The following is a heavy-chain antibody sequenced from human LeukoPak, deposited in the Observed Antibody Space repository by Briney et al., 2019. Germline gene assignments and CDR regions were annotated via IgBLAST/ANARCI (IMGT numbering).Heavy chain of an antibody. J-gene: IGHJ4*02. CDR2: ISGSGGSS. V-gene: IGHV3-23*01. Sequence: GGSLRLSCAASGFTFSSYAMSWVRQAPGKGLEWVSAISGSGGSSNYADSVKGRFTISRDNSRNTLYLQMNSLRAEETAVYYCAKSLGNTNWNYGGTFDYWGQGTLVPVSS. CDR3: AKSLGNTNWNYGGTFDY. D-gene: IGHD1-7*01. CDR1: GFTFSSYA.